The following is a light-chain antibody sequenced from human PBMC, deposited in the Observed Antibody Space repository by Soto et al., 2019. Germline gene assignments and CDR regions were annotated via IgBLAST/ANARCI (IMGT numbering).Light chain of an antibody. Sequence: QSALTQPASVSGSPGQSITISCTGTSSDVGGYNYVSWYQQHPGKAPKLIIYEVSNRPSGVPNRFFGSKSGNTASLTISGLQAEDEAEYYCTSYTSRSTLDVFGTGTKVTVL. CDR2: EVS. CDR3: TSYTSRSTLDV. J-gene: IGLJ1*01. CDR1: SSDVGGYNY. V-gene: IGLV2-14*01.